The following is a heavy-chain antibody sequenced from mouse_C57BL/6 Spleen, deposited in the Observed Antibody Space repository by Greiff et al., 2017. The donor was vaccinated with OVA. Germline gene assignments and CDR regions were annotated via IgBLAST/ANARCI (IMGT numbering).Heavy chain of an antibody. Sequence: QVQLQQPGAELVRPGSSVKLSCKASGYTFTSYWMDWVKQRPGQGLEWIGNIYPSDSETPYNQKFKDKATLTVDKSSSTAYMQLSSLTSEDSAVYYCARGDFYYGSSYWFAYWGQGTLVTVSA. V-gene: IGHV1-61*01. D-gene: IGHD1-1*01. J-gene: IGHJ3*01. CDR3: ARGDFYYGSSYWFAY. CDR2: IYPSDSET. CDR1: GYTFTSYW.